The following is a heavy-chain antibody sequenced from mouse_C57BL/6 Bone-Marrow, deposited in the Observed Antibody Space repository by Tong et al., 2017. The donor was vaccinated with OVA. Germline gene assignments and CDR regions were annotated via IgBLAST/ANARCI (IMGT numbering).Heavy chain of an antibody. D-gene: IGHD1-1*01. CDR1: GFSLTSYG. CDR3: ASPLRRSHHY. Sequence: VQLQESGPRLVAPSQSLSITCTVSGFSLTSYGVHWVRQPPGKGLEWLVVIWSDGSTTYNSAIKSRLSISKDNSKSQVFLKMNSLQTDDTSMYYCASPLRRSHHYWGQDSTLTGSS. CDR2: IWSDGST. J-gene: IGHJ2*01. V-gene: IGHV2-6*03.